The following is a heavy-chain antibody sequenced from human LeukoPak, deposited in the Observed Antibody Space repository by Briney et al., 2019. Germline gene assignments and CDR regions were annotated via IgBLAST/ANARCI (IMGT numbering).Heavy chain of an antibody. V-gene: IGHV3-30*18. Sequence: GRSLRLSCAASGFTFSSYGMHWVRQAPGKGLEWVAVISYDGGNKYYADSVKGRFTISRDNSKNTLYLQMNSLRAEDTAVYYCAKDIQTYCSGGSCYPGPPYDAFDIWGQGTMVTVSS. J-gene: IGHJ3*02. CDR1: GFTFSSYG. CDR2: ISYDGGNK. CDR3: AKDIQTYCSGGSCYPGPPYDAFDI. D-gene: IGHD2-15*01.